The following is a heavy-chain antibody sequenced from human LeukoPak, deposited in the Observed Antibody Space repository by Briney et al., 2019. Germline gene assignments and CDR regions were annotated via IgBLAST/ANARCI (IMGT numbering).Heavy chain of an antibody. J-gene: IGHJ6*02. CDR3: ARRDDYYYGMDV. V-gene: IGHV1-69*02. Sequence: MGRIIPILGIANYAQKFQGRVTITADKSTSTAYMELSSLRSEDTAVYYCARRDDYYYGMDVWGQGTTVTVSS. CDR2: IIPILGIA.